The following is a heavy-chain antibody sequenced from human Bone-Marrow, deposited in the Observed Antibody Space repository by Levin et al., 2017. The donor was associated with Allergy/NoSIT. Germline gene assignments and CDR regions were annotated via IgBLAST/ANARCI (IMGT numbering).Heavy chain of an antibody. CDR2: ISSRSSYI. V-gene: IGHV3-21*01. Sequence: AGGSLRLSCAASGFMFSTYTMNWVRRAPGKGLEWVSSISSRSSYIYYADSMKGRFTISRDNAKNSLFLQMSSLRAEDTAIYYCAKVGRVEVTNDAFDIWGQGTVVTVSS. J-gene: IGHJ3*02. D-gene: IGHD3-16*01. CDR3: AKVGRVEVTNDAFDI. CDR1: GFMFSTYT.